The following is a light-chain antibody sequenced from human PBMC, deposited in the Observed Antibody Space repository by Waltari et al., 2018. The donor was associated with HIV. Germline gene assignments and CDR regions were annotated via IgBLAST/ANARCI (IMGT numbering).Light chain of an antibody. V-gene: IGLV2-14*01. Sequence: QSALTQPASVSGSPGQSITISCTGTSSDVGYFHYVSWYQQHPGKAPKLIIYEVNNRPSGVSNHFSGSKSGYTASLTISGLRAEDEADYYCNSFSTSSTYVFGTGTRVTVL. CDR3: NSFSTSSTYV. CDR1: SSDVGYFHY. J-gene: IGLJ1*01. CDR2: EVN.